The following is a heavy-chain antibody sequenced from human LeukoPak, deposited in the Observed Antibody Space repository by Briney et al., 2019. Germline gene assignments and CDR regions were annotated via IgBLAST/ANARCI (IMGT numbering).Heavy chain of an antibody. V-gene: IGHV6-1*01. Sequence: SQTLSLTCAISGDSVSSTAWNWIRQSPSKGLEWLGRTYYRSKWYNDYAVSVKSRITINPDTSKNQFSLQLNSVTPEDTAVYYCARGGRGYCTSSSCYFDYWGQGTLVTVSS. D-gene: IGHD2-2*01. CDR2: TYYRSKWYN. J-gene: IGHJ4*02. CDR1: GDSVSSTA. CDR3: ARGGRGYCTSSSCYFDY.